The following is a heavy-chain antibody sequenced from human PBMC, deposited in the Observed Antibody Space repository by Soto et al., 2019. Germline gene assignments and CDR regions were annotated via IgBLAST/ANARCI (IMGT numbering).Heavy chain of an antibody. CDR2: ISGRGGSS. CDR3: VNDDPRLDH. Sequence: GGSLRLSCAASGFTFSNYAMSWVRQAPGKGLEWVSAISGRGGSSYYADSVEGRFTISRDNSKNMLYLQMNSLRAEDTAVYYCVNDDPRLDHWGQGTLVTVSS. V-gene: IGHV3-23*01. J-gene: IGHJ5*02. CDR1: GFTFSNYA.